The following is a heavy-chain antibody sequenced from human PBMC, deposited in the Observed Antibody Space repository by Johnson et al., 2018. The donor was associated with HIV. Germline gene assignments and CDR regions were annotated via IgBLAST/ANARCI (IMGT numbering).Heavy chain of an antibody. Sequence: QMLLVESGGGVVQPGGSLRLSCAASGFTFSTYDMHWVRQAPGKGLEWVAVARFDEVSKYYIDSGKGRFTISRDNSKNTLFLQMNTLRAEDTAVYYCARYYFGAGSYYNPDAFDIWGQGTMVIVSS. D-gene: IGHD3-10*01. V-gene: IGHV3-30*02. J-gene: IGHJ3*02. CDR1: GFTFSTYD. CDR3: ARYYFGAGSYYNPDAFDI. CDR2: ARFDEVSK.